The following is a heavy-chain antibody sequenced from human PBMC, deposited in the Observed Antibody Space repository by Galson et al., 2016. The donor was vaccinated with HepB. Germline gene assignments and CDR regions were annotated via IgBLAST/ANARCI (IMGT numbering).Heavy chain of an antibody. V-gene: IGHV3-74*01. CDR2: INSDGSST. CDR3: ARPGYCSGSSCYVPFDI. D-gene: IGHD2-15*01. J-gene: IGHJ3*02. CDR1: GFTFSSYW. Sequence: SLRLSCAASGFTFSSYWMHWVRQAPGKGLVWVSRINSDGSSTSYADSVKGRFTISRDNAKNTLYLQMNSLTAEDTAVYYCARPGYCSGSSCYVPFDIWGQGTMATVSS.